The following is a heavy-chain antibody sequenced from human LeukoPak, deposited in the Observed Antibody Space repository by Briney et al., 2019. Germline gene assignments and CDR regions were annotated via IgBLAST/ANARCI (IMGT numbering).Heavy chain of an antibody. D-gene: IGHD3-16*02. CDR1: GGSISSYY. Sequence: SETLSLTCTVSGGSISSYYWSWIRQPPGKGLEWIGYIYYSRSTNYNPSLKSRVTISVDTSKNQFSLKLSSVTAADTAVYYCARGYDYVWGSYRYPFDYWGQGTLVTVSS. V-gene: IGHV4-59*01. CDR3: ARGYDYVWGSYRYPFDY. J-gene: IGHJ4*02. CDR2: IYYSRST.